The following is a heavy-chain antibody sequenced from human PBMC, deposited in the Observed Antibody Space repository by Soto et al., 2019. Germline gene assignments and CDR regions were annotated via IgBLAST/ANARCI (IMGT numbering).Heavy chain of an antibody. CDR3: AKRTSGTTWGESDY. Sequence: QVHVVQSGAEVKKPGDSVKVSCKTSGYIFSDYGINWVRQAPGQGLEWMGWISTYSGNANLGQKFQGRVSMTRDTSTSTAYMELSILRSDDTAVYYCAKRTSGTTWGESDYWGQGTLVTVSS. V-gene: IGHV1-18*01. CDR1: GYIFSDYG. CDR2: ISTYSGNA. D-gene: IGHD4-17*01. J-gene: IGHJ4*02.